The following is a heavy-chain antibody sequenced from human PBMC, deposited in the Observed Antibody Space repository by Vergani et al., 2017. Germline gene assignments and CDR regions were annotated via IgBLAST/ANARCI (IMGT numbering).Heavy chain of an antibody. D-gene: IGHD3-16*01. V-gene: IGHV1-46*03. CDR2: INPSGGST. CDR1: GYTFTSYY. J-gene: IGHJ4*02. Sequence: HVQLVQSGAEVKKPGASVKVSCKASGYTFTSYYMHWVRQAPGQGLEWMGIINPSGGSTSYAQKFQGRVTMTRDTSTSTVYMELSSLRSEDTAVYYCARVLGAGPAKPYYDYVWGNHAFDYWGQGTLVTVSS. CDR3: ARVLGAGPAKPYYDYVWGNHAFDY.